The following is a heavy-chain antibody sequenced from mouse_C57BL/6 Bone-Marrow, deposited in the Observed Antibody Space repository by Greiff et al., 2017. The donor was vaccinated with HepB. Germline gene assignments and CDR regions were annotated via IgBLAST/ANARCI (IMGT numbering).Heavy chain of an antibody. D-gene: IGHD2-4*01. J-gene: IGHJ2*01. CDR1: GFTFSSYG. CDR3: ARHRGLPDY. Sequence: DVKLVESGGDLVKPGGSLKLSCAASGFTFSSYGMSWVRQTPDKRLEWVATISSGGSYTYYPDSVKGRFTISRDNAKNTLYLQMSSLKSEDTAMYYCARHRGLPDYWGQGTTLTVSS. V-gene: IGHV5-6*02. CDR2: ISSGGSYT.